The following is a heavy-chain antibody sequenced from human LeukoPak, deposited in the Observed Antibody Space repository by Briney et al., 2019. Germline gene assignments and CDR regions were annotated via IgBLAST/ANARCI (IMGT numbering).Heavy chain of an antibody. CDR1: GGTFSSYA. Sequence: ASVKVSCKASGGTFSSYAISWVRQAPGQGLEWMGGIIPIFGTANCAQKFQGRVTITADESTSTAYMELSSLRSEDTAVYYCARAPVEVGTFGLAFDYWGQGTLVTVSS. D-gene: IGHD3-22*01. J-gene: IGHJ4*02. V-gene: IGHV1-69*13. CDR2: IIPIFGTA. CDR3: ARAPVEVGTFGLAFDY.